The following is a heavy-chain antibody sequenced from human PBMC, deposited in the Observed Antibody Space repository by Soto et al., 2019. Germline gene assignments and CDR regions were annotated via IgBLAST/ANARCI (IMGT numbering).Heavy chain of an antibody. CDR3: ARGYDILTAGIFDS. J-gene: IGHJ3*01. V-gene: IGHV4-31*03. CDR1: GGSISSGGYY. D-gene: IGHD3-9*01. Sequence: SETLSLTCTVSGGSISSGGYYWSWIRQHPGKGLEWIGYIYYSGSTYYNPSLKSRLTISADTSKNQFSLKLTSVTAADTAVYYCARGYDILTAGIFDSWGPGTLVTVS. CDR2: IYYSGST.